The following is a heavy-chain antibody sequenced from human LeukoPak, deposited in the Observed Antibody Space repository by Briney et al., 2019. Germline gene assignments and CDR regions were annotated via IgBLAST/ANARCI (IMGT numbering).Heavy chain of an antibody. J-gene: IGHJ4*02. D-gene: IGHD2-21*01. V-gene: IGHV3-23*01. CDR2: ISGNGGST. CDR3: ARDDFCGGNCYSGTLDH. Sequence: GGSLRLSCAASGFTFSSYAMSWVRQAPGKGLEWVSVISGNGGSTYYADSVKGRFTISRDNPKNTLYLQMNSLRAEDAAVYYCARDDFCGGNCYSGTLDHWGQGTLVTVSS. CDR1: GFTFSSYA.